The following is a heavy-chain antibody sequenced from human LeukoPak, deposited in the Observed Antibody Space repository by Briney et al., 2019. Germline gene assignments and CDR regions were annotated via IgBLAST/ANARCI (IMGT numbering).Heavy chain of an antibody. J-gene: IGHJ4*02. CDR2: IRNDGSNN. V-gene: IGHV3-30*02. CDR3: AKDPGYRDF. D-gene: IGHD5-18*01. CDR1: GFTFNNFG. Sequence: GGSLRLSCEASGFTFNNFGMHWVRQAPGKGLEWVAYIRNDGSNNYYEDSVKGRFTISRDNSKNTLYLQMNSLRAEDTAMYFCAKDPGYRDFWGQGTPVTVPS.